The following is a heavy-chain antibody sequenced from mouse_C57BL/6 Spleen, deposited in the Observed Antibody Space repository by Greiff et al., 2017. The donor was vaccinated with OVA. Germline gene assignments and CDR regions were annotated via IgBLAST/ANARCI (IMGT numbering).Heavy chain of an antibody. V-gene: IGHV1-82*01. CDR3: ARSESYYSNYYFDY. Sequence: QVQLQQSGPELVKPGASVKISCKASGYAFSSSWMNWVKQRPGKGLEWIGRIYPGDGDTNYNGKFKGKATLTADKSSSTAYMQVSSLTSEDSAVYFCARSESYYSNYYFDYWGQGTTLTVSS. CDR2: IYPGDGDT. J-gene: IGHJ2*01. D-gene: IGHD2-5*01. CDR1: GYAFSSSW.